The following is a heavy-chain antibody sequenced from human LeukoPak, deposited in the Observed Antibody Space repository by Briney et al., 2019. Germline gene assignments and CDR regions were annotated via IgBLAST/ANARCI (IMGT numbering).Heavy chain of an antibody. CDR3: TPRQKTFDY. Sequence: GGSLRLSCAASGFTFSGSAMHWVRQASGKGLEWVGRIRGKANTYATAYAASVKGRFTISRDDSKNTAYLQMNSLRAEDTAVYYCTPRQKTFDYWGQGTLVTVSS. CDR1: GFTFSGSA. J-gene: IGHJ4*02. CDR2: IRGKANTYAT. V-gene: IGHV3-73*01.